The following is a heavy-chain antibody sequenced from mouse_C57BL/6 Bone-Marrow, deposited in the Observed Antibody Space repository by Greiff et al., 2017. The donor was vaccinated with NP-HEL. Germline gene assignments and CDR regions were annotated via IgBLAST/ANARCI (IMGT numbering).Heavy chain of an antibody. CDR1: GYTFTDYE. J-gene: IGHJ4*01. Sequence: LVESGAELVRPGASVTLSCKASGYTFTDYEMHWVKQTPVHGLEWIGAIDPETGGTAYNQKFKGKAILTADKSSSTAYMELRSLTSEDSAVYYCTRGRKRGYAMDYWGQGTSVTVSS. CDR2: IDPETGGT. V-gene: IGHV1-15*01. CDR3: TRGRKRGYAMDY.